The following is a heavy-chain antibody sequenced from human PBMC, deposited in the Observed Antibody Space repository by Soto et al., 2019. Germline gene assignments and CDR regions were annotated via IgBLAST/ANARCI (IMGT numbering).Heavy chain of an antibody. V-gene: IGHV3-30*18. CDR3: AKDRYYYDSGYFDY. D-gene: IGHD3-22*01. J-gene: IGHJ4*02. CDR1: GFTFSSYG. Sequence: GGSLRLSCAASGFTFSSYGMHWVRQAPGKGLEWVAVISYDGSNKYYADSVKGRFTISRDNSKNTLYLQMNSLRAADTAVYYCAKDRYYYDSGYFDYWGQGTLVTVSS. CDR2: ISYDGSNK.